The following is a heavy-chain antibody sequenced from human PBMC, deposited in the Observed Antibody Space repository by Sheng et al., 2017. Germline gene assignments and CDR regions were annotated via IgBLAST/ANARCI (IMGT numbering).Heavy chain of an antibody. CDR3: ARSHFSVVAATPFDY. Sequence: QVQLQQWGAGLLKPSETLSLTCAVYGGSFSGYYWSWIRQPPGKGLEWIGEINHSGSTNYNPSLKSRVTISVDTSKNQFSLKLSSVTAADTAVYYCARSHFSVVAATPFDYWGQGTLVTVSS. J-gene: IGHJ4*02. CDR1: GGSFSGYY. V-gene: IGHV4-34*01. CDR2: INHSGST. D-gene: IGHD2-15*01.